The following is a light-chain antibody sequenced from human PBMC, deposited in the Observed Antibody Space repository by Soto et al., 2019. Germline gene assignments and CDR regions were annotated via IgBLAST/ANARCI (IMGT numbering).Light chain of an antibody. J-gene: IGLJ3*02. V-gene: IGLV4-60*02. CDR3: ETWDSTTRV. CDR2: LEDSGSY. CDR1: SGHSSYN. Sequence: QPVLTQSSSASASLGSSVKLTCSLSSGHSSYNIAWHQQQPGKAPRHLMRLEDSGSYNKGSGVPDRFSGSSSGADRYLTISHLQYEDEADYYCETWDSTTRVFGGGTKLTVL.